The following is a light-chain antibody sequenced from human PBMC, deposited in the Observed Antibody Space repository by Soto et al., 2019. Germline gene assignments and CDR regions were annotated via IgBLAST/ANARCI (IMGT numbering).Light chain of an antibody. V-gene: IGKV3-11*01. CDR2: DTS. Sequence: EIVLTQYPATLSLSPGERATLSCRASQSVSSYLAWYQQKPGQAPRLLIYDTSNRAGGVPARFSGSGSATDFTLTINSLEPEDFAVYYCQQRSAWPLTFGGGTKVEIK. CDR3: QQRSAWPLT. J-gene: IGKJ4*01. CDR1: QSVSSY.